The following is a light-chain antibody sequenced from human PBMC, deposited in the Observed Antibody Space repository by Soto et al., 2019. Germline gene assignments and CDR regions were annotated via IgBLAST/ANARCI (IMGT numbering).Light chain of an antibody. CDR2: LNSDGSH. J-gene: IGLJ7*01. CDR1: SRHSSYA. CDR3: QTWGTGIQV. V-gene: IGLV4-69*01. Sequence: QLVLTQSPSASASLGASVKLTCTLSSRHSSYAIAWHQQQPEKDPRYLMKLNSDGSHSKGDGIPDRFSGSSSGAERYLTISSLQSEDEADYYCQTWGTGIQVFGGGTQLTVL.